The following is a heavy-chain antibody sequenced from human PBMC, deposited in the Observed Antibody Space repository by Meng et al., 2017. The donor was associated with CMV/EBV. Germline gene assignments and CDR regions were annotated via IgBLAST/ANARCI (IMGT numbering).Heavy chain of an antibody. J-gene: IGHJ6*02. Sequence: GESLKISCAASGFTFSSYEMSWVRQAPGKGLEWVSYISSSGSTIYYADSVKGRFTISRDNAKNSLYLQMNSLRAEDTAVYYCASYSNYGLYYYYGMDVWGQGTTVTVSS. CDR3: ASYSNYGLYYYYGMDV. D-gene: IGHD4-11*01. CDR2: ISSSGSTI. V-gene: IGHV3-48*03. CDR1: GFTFSSYE.